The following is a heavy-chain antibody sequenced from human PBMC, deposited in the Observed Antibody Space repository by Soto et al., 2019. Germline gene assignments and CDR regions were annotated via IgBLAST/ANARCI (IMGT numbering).Heavy chain of an antibody. D-gene: IGHD4-17*01. CDR1: GFTFSSYA. V-gene: IGHV3-23*01. CDR3: AQGGATTGFDY. J-gene: IGHJ4*02. CDR2: ISGSGGST. Sequence: GGSLRLSCAASGFTFSSYAMSWVRQAPGKVLEWVSDISGSGGSTYYADSVKGRFTISRDNSKTTLYLQMNSLRAEDTAVYYSAQGGATTGFDYLSQGPLVTVSS.